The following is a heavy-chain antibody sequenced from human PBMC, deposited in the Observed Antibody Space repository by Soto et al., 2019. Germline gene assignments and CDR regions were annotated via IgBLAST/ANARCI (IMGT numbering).Heavy chain of an antibody. D-gene: IGHD2-15*01. CDR3: ARDLRERGFCSGGSCYGKDYYYYGMDV. V-gene: IGHV3-21*01. CDR1: GFTFSNYN. J-gene: IGHJ6*02. CDR2: ISRSSSYI. Sequence: GGSLRLSCAASGFTFSNYNMNWVRQAPGKGLEWVSSISRSSSYIYYADSVKGRFTISRDNAKNSLYLQMKSLRAEDTAVYYCARDLRERGFCSGGSCYGKDYYYYGMDVWGQGTMVTVSS.